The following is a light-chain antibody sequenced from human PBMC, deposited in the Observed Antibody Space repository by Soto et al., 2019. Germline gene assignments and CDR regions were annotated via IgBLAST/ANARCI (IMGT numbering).Light chain of an antibody. J-gene: IGKJ4*01. CDR3: QQGYNTPLT. Sequence: DIQMTQSPSSLSVSVGDRVTITCRASQSISNYLNWYQQKPGKAPNVLIYGASTLQSGVPSRFRGSGSGTDFTLTISSLQPEDFATYYCQQGYNTPLTFGGGTEVEIK. V-gene: IGKV1-39*01. CDR2: GAS. CDR1: QSISNY.